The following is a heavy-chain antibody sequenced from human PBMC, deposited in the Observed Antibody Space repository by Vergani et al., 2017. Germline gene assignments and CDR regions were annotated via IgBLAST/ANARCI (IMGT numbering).Heavy chain of an antibody. J-gene: IGHJ6*02. D-gene: IGHD6-19*01. CDR3: AREAVAGYYYYGMDV. CDR2: ISSSGTTI. V-gene: IGHV3-48*03. CDR1: GFTFSSYE. Sequence: EVQLVESGGGLVQPGGSLRLSCAASGFTFSSYEMNWVRQAPGKGLEWVSYISSSGTTIYYADSVKGRFTISRDNAKNSMYLQMNSLRAEYTAVYYCAREAVAGYYYYGMDVWGQGTTVTVSS.